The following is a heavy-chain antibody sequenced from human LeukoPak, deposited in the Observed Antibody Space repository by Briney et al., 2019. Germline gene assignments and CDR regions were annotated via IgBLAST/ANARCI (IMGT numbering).Heavy chain of an antibody. CDR3: ASGLYSSSWNYYYGMDV. CDR2: ISSSSSTI. Sequence: PSGTLSLTCAVSGGSISSSNWWSWVRQAPGKGLEWVSYISSSSSTIYYADSVKGRFTISRDNAKNSLYLQMNSLRAEDTAVYYCASGLYSSSWNYYYGMDVWGQGTTVTVSS. J-gene: IGHJ6*02. D-gene: IGHD6-13*01. V-gene: IGHV3-48*04. CDR1: GGSISSSN.